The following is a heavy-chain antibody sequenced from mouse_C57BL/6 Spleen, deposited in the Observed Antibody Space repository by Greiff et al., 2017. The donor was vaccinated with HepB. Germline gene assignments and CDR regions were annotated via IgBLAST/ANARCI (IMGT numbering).Heavy chain of an antibody. CDR3: ARLGTAVIANDY. J-gene: IGHJ2*01. V-gene: IGHV1-61*01. D-gene: IGHD1-1*01. CDR2: IYPSDSET. Sequence: VQLQQPGAELVRPGSSVKLSCKASGYTFTSYWMDWVKQSPGQGLEWIGNIYPSDSETHYNQKFKDKATLTVDKSSSTAYMQLSSLTAEDSAVYCCARLGTAVIANDYWGQGTTLTVSS. CDR1: GYTFTSYW.